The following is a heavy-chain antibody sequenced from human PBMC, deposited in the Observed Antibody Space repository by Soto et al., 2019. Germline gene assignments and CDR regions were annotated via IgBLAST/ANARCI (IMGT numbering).Heavy chain of an antibody. D-gene: IGHD6-13*01. Sequence: GGSLRLSCAASGFTFDDYAMHWVRQAPGKGLEWVSGISWNSGSIGYADSVKGRFTISRDNAKSSLYLQINSLRAEDTALYYCAKETEWRRAAAGTMDYWGPGTLVTVSS. CDR3: AKETEWRRAAAGTMDY. CDR1: GFTFDDYA. J-gene: IGHJ4*02. CDR2: ISWNSGSI. V-gene: IGHV3-9*01.